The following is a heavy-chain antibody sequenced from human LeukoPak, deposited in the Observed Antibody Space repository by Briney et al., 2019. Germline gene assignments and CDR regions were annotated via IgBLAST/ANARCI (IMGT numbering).Heavy chain of an antibody. J-gene: IGHJ4*02. CDR2: ISSSSTI. D-gene: IGHD3-9*01. V-gene: IGHV3-48*01. CDR3: ARSDTAHYDILTGYYRQRYFDY. Sequence: GGSPRLSCAASGFTFSSYSMNWVRQAPGKGLEWVSYISSSSTIYYADSVKGRFTISRDNAKNSLYLQMNSLRAEDTAVYYCARSDTAHYDILTGYYRQRYFDYWGQGTLVTVSS. CDR1: GFTFSSYS.